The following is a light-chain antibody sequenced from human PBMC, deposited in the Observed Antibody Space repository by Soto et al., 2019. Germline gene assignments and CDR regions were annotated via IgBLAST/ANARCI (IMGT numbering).Light chain of an antibody. Sequence: QSVLTQPRSVSGSPGQSVTISCTGTSSDVRGYNFVSWYQQHPGKAPKLVIYDVTKRPSGVPDRFSGSRSGNTASLAISGLQAEDEADYFCCSYAGTYTFVFGGGTKLTVL. J-gene: IGLJ2*01. CDR3: CSYAGTYTFV. V-gene: IGLV2-11*01. CDR2: DVT. CDR1: SSDVRGYNF.